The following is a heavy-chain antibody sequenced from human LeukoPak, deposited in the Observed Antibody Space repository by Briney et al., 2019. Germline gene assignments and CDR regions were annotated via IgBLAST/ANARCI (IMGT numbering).Heavy chain of an antibody. CDR2: ISPYNGNT. V-gene: IGHV1-18*01. D-gene: IGHD3-22*01. CDR1: GYTFTNYG. J-gene: IGHJ5*02. CDR3: ARGGPYYYGSVYWFDP. Sequence: ASVKVSCKASGYTFTNYGINWVRQAPGQGLEWMGWISPYNGNTDYAQKFQGRVTMTTDTSTSTAYMELGSQRSDDTAVYYCARGGPYYYGSVYWFDPWGQGTLVIVSS.